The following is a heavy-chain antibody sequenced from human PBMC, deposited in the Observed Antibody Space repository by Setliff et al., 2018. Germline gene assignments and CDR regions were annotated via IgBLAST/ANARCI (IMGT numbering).Heavy chain of an antibody. CDR1: GGSFSSYY. D-gene: IGHD3-10*01. Sequence: LSLTCAVYGGSFSSYYWGWIRQPPGKGLEWIGSIYYSGSTYYNPSLKSRVTISVDTSKNQFSLKLSSVTAADTAVYYCALNPSWFGELFAWFDPWGQGTLVTVSS. CDR3: ALNPSWFGELFAWFDP. J-gene: IGHJ5*02. V-gene: IGHV4-39*01. CDR2: IYYSGST.